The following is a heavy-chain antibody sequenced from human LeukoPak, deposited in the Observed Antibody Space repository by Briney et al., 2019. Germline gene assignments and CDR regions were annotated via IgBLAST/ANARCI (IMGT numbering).Heavy chain of an antibody. CDR3: TRGRRATHDY. V-gene: IGHV3-49*04. D-gene: IGHD1-26*01. J-gene: IGHJ4*02. CDR2: IRRKAYGGTT. Sequence: GGSLRLSCTASGFTFGDYSMNWVRQAPGKGLEWVGFIRRKAYGGTTEYAASVKGRFTISRDDSKSIAYLQMNSLKTEDTAVYYSTRGRRATHDYWGQGTLVTVSS. CDR1: GFTFGDYS.